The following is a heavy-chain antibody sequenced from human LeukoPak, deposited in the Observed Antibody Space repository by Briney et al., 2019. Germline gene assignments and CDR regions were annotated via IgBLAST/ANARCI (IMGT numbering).Heavy chain of an antibody. CDR1: GFTFSSYA. J-gene: IGHJ4*02. Sequence: LAGGSLRLSCAASGFTFSSYAMSWVRQAPGKGLEWVSAISGSGGSTYYADSVKGRFTISRDNSKNTLYLHMNSVRAEDTAVYYCAKGGCSASCYSTYWAQGTLVTVSS. V-gene: IGHV3-23*01. D-gene: IGHD2-2*02. CDR2: ISGSGGST. CDR3: AKGGCSASCYSTY.